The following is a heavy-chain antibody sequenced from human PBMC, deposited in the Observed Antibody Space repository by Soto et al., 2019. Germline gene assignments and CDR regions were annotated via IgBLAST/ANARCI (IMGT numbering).Heavy chain of an antibody. CDR3: AKDRRAGGNYGFYSDF. Sequence: GGSLRLSCAASGFTFSSYGMTWVLQAPGKGLEWVSFSSATGAGTYYADSVKGRFTISRDNSKNTLYLQMTSLRADDTAVYYCAKDRRAGGNYGFYSDFWGQGALVTVSS. D-gene: IGHD1-7*01. CDR2: SSATGAGT. V-gene: IGHV3-23*01. CDR1: GFTFSSYG. J-gene: IGHJ4*02.